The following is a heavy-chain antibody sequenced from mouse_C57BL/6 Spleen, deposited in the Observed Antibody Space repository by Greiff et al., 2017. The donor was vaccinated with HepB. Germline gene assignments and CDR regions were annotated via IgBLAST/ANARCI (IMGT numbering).Heavy chain of an antibody. Sequence: QVQLKQPGAELVKPGASVKLSCKASGYTFTSYWMHWVKQRPGRGLEWIGRIDPNSGGTKYNEKFKSKATLTVDKPSSTAYMQLSSLTSEDSAVYYCARSYYSNYSWYFDVWGTGTTVTVSS. CDR2: IDPNSGGT. D-gene: IGHD2-5*01. CDR3: ARSYYSNYSWYFDV. V-gene: IGHV1-72*01. CDR1: GYTFTSYW. J-gene: IGHJ1*03.